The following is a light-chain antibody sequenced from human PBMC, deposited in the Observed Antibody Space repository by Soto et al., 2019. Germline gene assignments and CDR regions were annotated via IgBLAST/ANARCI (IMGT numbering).Light chain of an antibody. V-gene: IGKV1-12*01. Sequence: DIQMTQSPSSVSASVGDRVTITCRSSEDISTWLAWYQQKPGKAPKLLIYAASSLQSGVPSRFSGSGSGTDFTLTIRSLEPEGFAVYFCQQRSSWPPITFGQGTRLEIK. CDR1: EDISTW. CDR2: AAS. CDR3: QQRSSWPPIT. J-gene: IGKJ5*01.